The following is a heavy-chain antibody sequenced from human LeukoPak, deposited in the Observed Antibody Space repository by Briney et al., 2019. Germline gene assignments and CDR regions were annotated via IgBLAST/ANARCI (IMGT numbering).Heavy chain of an antibody. CDR2: ISAYNGNT. D-gene: IGHD3-10*01. J-gene: IGHJ4*02. CDR1: GYTFTSYG. CDR3: ARGDLTMVRGVIITPFDY. V-gene: IGHV1-18*01. Sequence: ASVKVSCKASGYTFTSYGISWVRQAPGQGLEWMGWISAYNGNTNYAQKLQGRVTMTTDTSTSTAYMELRSLRSDDTAVYYCARGDLTMVRGVIITPFDYWGQGTLVTVSS.